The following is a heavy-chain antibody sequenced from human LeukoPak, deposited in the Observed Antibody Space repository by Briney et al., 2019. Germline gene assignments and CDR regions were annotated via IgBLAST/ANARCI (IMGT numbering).Heavy chain of an antibody. D-gene: IGHD3-22*01. J-gene: IGHJ4*02. CDR3: ASYYDSSGYRDY. Sequence: SQTLSLTCTVSGGSISSGGYYWSWIRQHPGKGLEWIGYIYYSGSTYYNPSLKSRVTISVDTSKSQFSLKLSSVTAADTAVYYCASYYDSSGYRDYWGQGTLATVSS. V-gene: IGHV4-31*03. CDR1: GGSISSGGYY. CDR2: IYYSGST.